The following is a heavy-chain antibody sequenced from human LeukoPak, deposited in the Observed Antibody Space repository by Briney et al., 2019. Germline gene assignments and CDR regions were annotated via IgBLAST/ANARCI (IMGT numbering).Heavy chain of an antibody. D-gene: IGHD6-13*01. V-gene: IGHV1-18*01. CDR1: GYTFTSYG. Sequence: ASVKVSCKASGYTFTSYGISWVRQAPGQGLEWMGWISAYNGNTNYAQKLQGRVTMTTDTSTSTAYMELRSLRSDDTAVYYCARVGSSWYGMYYFDYWGQGTLVTVSS. CDR3: ARVGSSWYGMYYFDY. CDR2: ISAYNGNT. J-gene: IGHJ4*02.